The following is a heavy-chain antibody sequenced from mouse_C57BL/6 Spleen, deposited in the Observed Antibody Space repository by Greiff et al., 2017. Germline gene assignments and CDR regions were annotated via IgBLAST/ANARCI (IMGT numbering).Heavy chain of an antibody. Sequence: QVQLKESGAELARPGASVKMSCKASGYTFTSYTMHWVKQRPGQGLDWIGYINPSSGYTKYHQKFKDKATLTADKSSSTAYMQLSSLTSEDSAVYYCARNYYGSSYRYFDVWGTGTTVTVSS. CDR1: GYTFTSYT. J-gene: IGHJ1*03. V-gene: IGHV1-4*01. D-gene: IGHD1-1*01. CDR3: ARNYYGSSYRYFDV. CDR2: INPSSGYT.